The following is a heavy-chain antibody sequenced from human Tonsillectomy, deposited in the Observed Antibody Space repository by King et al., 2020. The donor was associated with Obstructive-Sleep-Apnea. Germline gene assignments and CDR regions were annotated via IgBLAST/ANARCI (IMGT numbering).Heavy chain of an antibody. CDR2: ISWTSGSI. V-gene: IGHV3-9*01. J-gene: IGHJ4*02. CDR1: GFTFDEYA. Sequence: VQLVESGGGVVQPGRSLRLSCAASGFTFDEYAMHWVRQAPGKGLDWVSGISWTSGSIGSADSVKVRFTIYRDNANNSLYLQMNSLRAEDTALYYCAKHSYASGYDYLDYWGQGTLVTVSS. CDR3: AKHSYASGYDYLDY. D-gene: IGHD5-12*01.